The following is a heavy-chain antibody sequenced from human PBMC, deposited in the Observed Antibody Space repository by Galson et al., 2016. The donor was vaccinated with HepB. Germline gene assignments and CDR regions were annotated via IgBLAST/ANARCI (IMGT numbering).Heavy chain of an antibody. CDR3: AKVDREWLRATSYLDN. CDR2: MHAGNGIA. CDR1: GYSLATYA. Sequence: SVKVSCKASGYSLATYALHWVHQAPGQGLEWMGCMHAGNGIARYSRKFQDRVTITRDTSANTAYMELRSLTSEDTAVYYCAKVDREWLRATSYLDNWGQGALVTVSS. D-gene: IGHD5-12*01. J-gene: IGHJ4*02. V-gene: IGHV1-3*01.